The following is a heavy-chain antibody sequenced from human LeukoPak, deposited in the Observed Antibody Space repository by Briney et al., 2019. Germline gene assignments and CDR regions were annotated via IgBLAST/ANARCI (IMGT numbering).Heavy chain of an antibody. Sequence: GGSLRLSCAASGFTVSSNYMSWVRQAPGKGLEWVANIKQDGSEKYYVNSVKGRFTISRDNAKNSLYLQMNSLRAEDTAIYYCAREDDWNYEDFWGQGTLVTVSS. CDR3: AREDDWNYEDF. J-gene: IGHJ4*02. D-gene: IGHD1-7*01. CDR2: IKQDGSEK. V-gene: IGHV3-7*01. CDR1: GFTVSSNY.